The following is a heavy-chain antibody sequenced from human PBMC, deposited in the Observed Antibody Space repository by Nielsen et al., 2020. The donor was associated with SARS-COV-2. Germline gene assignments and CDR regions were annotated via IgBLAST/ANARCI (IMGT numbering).Heavy chain of an antibody. Sequence: SETLSPTCTVDGGSFSGFYWSWFRQAPGKGLEWSGEISHSGVTNYNSSLKSRVTLSLDTSKTHFSLELSSVTAADTAVYYCAGPAGTFVLWGQGTMVTVSS. CDR2: ISHSGVT. V-gene: IGHV4-34*01. CDR1: GGSFSGFY. J-gene: IGHJ3*01. CDR3: AGPAGTFVL.